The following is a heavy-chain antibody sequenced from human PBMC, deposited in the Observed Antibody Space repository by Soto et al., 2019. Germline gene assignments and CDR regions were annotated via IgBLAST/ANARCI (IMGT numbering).Heavy chain of an antibody. D-gene: IGHD1-7*01. CDR2: IIPIFGTA. J-gene: IGHJ4*02. CDR3: ASMAFEDWNSHGY. V-gene: IGHV1-69*13. Sequence: ASVKVSCKASGGTFSSYAISWVRQAPGQGLEWMGGIIPIFGTANYAQKFQGRVTITADESTSTAYMELSSLRSEDTAVYYCASMAFEDWNSHGYWGQGTLVTVS. CDR1: GGTFSSYA.